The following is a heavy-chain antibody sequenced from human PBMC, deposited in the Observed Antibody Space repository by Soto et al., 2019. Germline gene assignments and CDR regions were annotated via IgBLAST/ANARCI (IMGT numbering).Heavy chain of an antibody. CDR3: AGLGRQDYNY. CDR1: GFTFSTYW. D-gene: IGHD4-4*01. J-gene: IGHJ4*02. Sequence: EVQLLGSGGGLVQPGGSLRLSCVGSGFTFSTYWMNWVRQAPGKGLEWVANINPDGTVGTYVDSVRGRFTTARDNAKNALYLQMNSLRAEETAVYFIAGLGRQDYNYWSQGIMVTVSS. CDR2: INPDGTVG. V-gene: IGHV3-7*03.